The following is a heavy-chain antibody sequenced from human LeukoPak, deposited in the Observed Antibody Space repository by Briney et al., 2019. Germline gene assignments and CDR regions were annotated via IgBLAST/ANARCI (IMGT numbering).Heavy chain of an antibody. D-gene: IGHD2-2*01. CDR2: IYSGGST. Sequence: GGSLRLSCAASGFTFSSYSMNWVRQAPGKGLAWVSVIYSGGSTDYADSVKGRFTISRDNSKNTLYFQMNSLRVEDTAVYYCARGPWVSSNVWGQGTTVTVSS. V-gene: IGHV3-66*01. J-gene: IGHJ6*02. CDR3: ARGPWVSSNV. CDR1: GFTFSSYS.